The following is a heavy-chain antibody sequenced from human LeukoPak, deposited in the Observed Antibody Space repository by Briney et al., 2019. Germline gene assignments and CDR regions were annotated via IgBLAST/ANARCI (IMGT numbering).Heavy chain of an antibody. CDR2: IYYSGST. CDR3: ARETAMVLRYFDY. D-gene: IGHD5-18*01. CDR1: GGSISSGGYY. V-gene: IGHV4-31*11. Sequence: SQTLSLTCAVSGGSISSGGYYWGWIRQHPGKGLEWIGYIYYSGSTYYNPSLKSRVTISVDTSKNQFSLKLSSVTAADTAVYYCARETAMVLRYFDYWSQGTLVTVSS. J-gene: IGHJ4*02.